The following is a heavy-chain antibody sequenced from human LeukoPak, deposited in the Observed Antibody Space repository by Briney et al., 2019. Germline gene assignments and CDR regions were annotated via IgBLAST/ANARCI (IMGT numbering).Heavy chain of an antibody. V-gene: IGHV3-48*01. Sequence: GGSLRLSCAVSGFTLSSYNMNWVRQAPGKGLEWVSYIRNSGNTIYYADSVKGRFTISRDPAKNSLYLQMNSLTVEDTSIFYCARSGTAGSVDYWGQGTLVTVSS. CDR2: IRNSGNTI. D-gene: IGHD1-7*01. J-gene: IGHJ4*02. CDR3: ARSGTAGSVDY. CDR1: GFTLSSYN.